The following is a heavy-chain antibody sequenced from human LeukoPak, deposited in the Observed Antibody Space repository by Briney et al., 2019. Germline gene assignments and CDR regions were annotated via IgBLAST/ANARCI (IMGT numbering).Heavy chain of an antibody. CDR3: AKGETWASGYIGSIDY. CDR1: GFTFSSYA. CDR2: ISGSGGST. D-gene: IGHD5-12*01. V-gene: IGHV3-23*01. J-gene: IGHJ4*02. Sequence: PGGSLRLSCAASGFTFSSYAMSWVRQAPGKGLEWVSTISGSGGSTYYADSVKGRFTISRDNSKNTLYLQMNSLRAEDTAVYYCAKGETWASGYIGSIDYWGQGTLVTVSS.